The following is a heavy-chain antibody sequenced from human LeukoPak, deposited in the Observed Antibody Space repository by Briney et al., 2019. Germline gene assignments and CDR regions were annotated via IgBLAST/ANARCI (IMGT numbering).Heavy chain of an antibody. CDR1: GYTLTELS. CDR3: ARDAIPFGALGIAFDI. CDR2: FDPEDGET. Sequence: AASVKVSCKVSGYTLTELSMHWVRQAPGKGLEWMGGFDPEDGETIYAQKFQGRVTMTEDTSTDTAYMELSSLRSEDTAVYYCARDAIPFGALGIAFDIWGQGTMVTVSS. D-gene: IGHD3-10*01. V-gene: IGHV1-24*01. J-gene: IGHJ3*02.